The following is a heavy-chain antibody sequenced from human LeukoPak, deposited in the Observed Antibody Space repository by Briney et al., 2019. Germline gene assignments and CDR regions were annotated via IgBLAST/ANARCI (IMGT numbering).Heavy chain of an antibody. CDR2: IWFDGSSK. V-gene: IGHV3-33*01. CDR1: GFTFSSYG. CDR3: ATAAGGDFFDY. D-gene: IGHD3-3*01. J-gene: IGHJ4*02. Sequence: GGSLRLSCAASGFTFSSYGMHWVRQAPGKGLEWVAVIWFDGSSKYYADSVKGRFTISRDNSKNTLYLQMNSLRAEDTAVYYCATAAGGDFFDYWGQGTLVTVSS.